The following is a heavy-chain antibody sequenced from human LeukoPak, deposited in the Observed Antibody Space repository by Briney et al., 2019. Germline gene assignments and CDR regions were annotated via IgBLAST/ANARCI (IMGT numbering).Heavy chain of an antibody. Sequence: PSGTLSLTCAVYGGSFSGDYWSWIRQPPGKGLEWIGEINHSGSTNYNPSLKSRVTISVDTSKNQFSLKLSSVTAADTAVYYCASRDTATGLDWGQGTLVTVSP. V-gene: IGHV4-34*01. D-gene: IGHD5-18*01. CDR2: INHSGST. CDR1: GGSFSGDY. J-gene: IGHJ4*02. CDR3: ASRDTATGLD.